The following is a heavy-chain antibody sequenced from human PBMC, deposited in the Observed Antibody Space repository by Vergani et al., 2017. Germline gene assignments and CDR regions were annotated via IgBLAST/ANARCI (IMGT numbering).Heavy chain of an antibody. D-gene: IGHD1-26*01. CDR1: GDSITNGGFS. CDR3: ARASLRALVGYYYYMGV. CDR2: IFPSGNS. J-gene: IGHJ6*03. V-gene: IGHV4-30-2*01. Sequence: QLQLQESGSGLVKPSQTLSLTCAVSGDSITNGGFSWNWIRQPPGKGPEWIGYIFPSGNSDYNPSLKSRVSISLDKSKNQFSLWVNSVTAADTAVYFCARASLRALVGYYYYMGVWGKGKTVVVSS.